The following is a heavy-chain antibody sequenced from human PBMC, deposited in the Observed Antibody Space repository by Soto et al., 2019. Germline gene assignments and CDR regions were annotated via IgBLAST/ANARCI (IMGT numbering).Heavy chain of an antibody. V-gene: IGHV3-23*01. Sequence: GGSLILSCAAPGFTFSSHAMSWVRQAPGKGLEWVSVISGSGGSTYYADTVKGRFTISRDNSKNTLYLQMNSLRAEDTAVYYCAKDKTSYSPRIDYFDYWGQGTLVTVSS. J-gene: IGHJ4*02. CDR3: AKDKTSYSPRIDYFDY. CDR2: ISGSGGST. D-gene: IGHD4-4*01. CDR1: GFTFSSHA.